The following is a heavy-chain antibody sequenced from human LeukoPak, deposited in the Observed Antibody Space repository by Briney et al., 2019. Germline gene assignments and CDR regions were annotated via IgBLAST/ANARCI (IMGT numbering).Heavy chain of an antibody. Sequence: GESLKISCKGSGYSFNRYWIGWVRQLAGGGLEWMGIIYPGDSDTRYSPSFQGQVTISVDKSISTAYLQWSSLKASDTAMYYCARSITSSSGGDFWGQGTLVTVSS. V-gene: IGHV5-51*01. CDR3: ARSITSSSGGDF. CDR2: IYPGDSDT. D-gene: IGHD6-6*01. CDR1: GYSFNRYW. J-gene: IGHJ4*02.